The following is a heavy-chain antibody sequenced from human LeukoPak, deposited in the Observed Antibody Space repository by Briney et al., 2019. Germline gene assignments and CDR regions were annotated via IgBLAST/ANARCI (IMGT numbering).Heavy chain of an antibody. J-gene: IGHJ4*02. CDR1: GFTFSSYG. V-gene: IGHV3-30*18. Sequence: PGGSLRLSCAASGFTFSSYGMHWVRQAPGKGLEWVAVISYDGSNKYYADSVKGRFTISRDNSKNTLYLQMNSLRAEDTAVYYCAKGEMATISFWRHQYYFDYWGQGTLVTVSS. CDR3: AKGEMATISFWRHQYYFDY. CDR2: ISYDGSNK. D-gene: IGHD5-24*01.